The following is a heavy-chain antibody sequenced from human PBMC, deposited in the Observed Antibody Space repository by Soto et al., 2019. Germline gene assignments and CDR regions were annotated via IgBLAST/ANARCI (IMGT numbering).Heavy chain of an antibody. J-gene: IGHJ6*02. V-gene: IGHV5-51*01. Sequence: GESLKISCKGSGYSFATYWIAWVRQMPGKGLEWMGIIYPGDSDARYSPSFLGQVTISVDKSINTAYLQWSSLKASDTAMYYCAKCYSSPYYYGMDVWGQGTTVTVSS. CDR2: IYPGDSDA. CDR1: GYSFATYW. D-gene: IGHD2-15*01. CDR3: AKCYSSPYYYGMDV.